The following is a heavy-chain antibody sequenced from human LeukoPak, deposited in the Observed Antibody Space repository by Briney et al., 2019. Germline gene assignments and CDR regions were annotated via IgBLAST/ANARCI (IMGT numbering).Heavy chain of an antibody. Sequence: GRSLRLSCAASGFTFSSYAMHWVRQAPGKGLEWVAVISYDGSNKYYADSVKGRFTISRDNSKNTLYLQMTSLRAEDTAVYYCARDHASLYWGQGTLVTVSS. CDR2: ISYDGSNK. CDR1: GFTFSSYA. J-gene: IGHJ4*02. CDR3: ARDHASLY. V-gene: IGHV3-30-3*01.